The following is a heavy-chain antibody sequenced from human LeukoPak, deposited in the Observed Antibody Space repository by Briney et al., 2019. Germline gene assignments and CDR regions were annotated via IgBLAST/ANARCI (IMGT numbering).Heavy chain of an antibody. CDR1: GGTFSSYA. J-gene: IGHJ3*02. CDR2: IIPIFGTA. Sequence: SVKVSCKASGGTFSSYAISWVRQAPGQGLEWMGRIIPIFGTANYALKFQGRVTITTDESTSTAYMELSSLRSEDTAVYYCARLEAAAGFAFDIWGQGTMVTVSS. CDR3: ARLEAAAGFAFDI. D-gene: IGHD6-13*01. V-gene: IGHV1-69*05.